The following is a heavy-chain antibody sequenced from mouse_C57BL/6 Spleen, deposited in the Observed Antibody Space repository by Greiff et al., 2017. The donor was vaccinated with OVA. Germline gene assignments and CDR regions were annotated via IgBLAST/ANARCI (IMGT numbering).Heavy chain of an antibody. J-gene: IGHJ4*01. CDR3: ARDNYHYAMDY. CDR1: GFTFSSYA. CDR2: ISDGGSYT. Sequence: EVKLMESGGGLVKPGGSLKLSCAASGFTFSSYAMSWVRQTPEKRLEWVATISDGGSYTYYPDNVKGRFTISRDNAKNNLYLQMSHLKSEDTAMYYCARDNYHYAMDYWGQGTSVTVSS. V-gene: IGHV5-4*01. D-gene: IGHD1-1*01.